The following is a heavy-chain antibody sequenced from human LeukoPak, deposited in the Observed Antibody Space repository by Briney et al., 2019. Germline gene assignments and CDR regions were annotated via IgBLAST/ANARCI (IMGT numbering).Heavy chain of an antibody. CDR2: INRDGSGK. J-gene: IGHJ5*02. D-gene: IGHD1-1*01. CDR3: ARVQTGTTNWFDP. CDR1: GFTLSTYW. Sequence: GGSLRLSCAASGFTLSTYWMSWVRQASGKGLEWVANINRDGSGKYYVDSVRGRFTISRDNAKNSLYLQMNSLRAEDTAVYYCARVQTGTTNWFDPWGQGTLVTVSS. V-gene: IGHV3-7*04.